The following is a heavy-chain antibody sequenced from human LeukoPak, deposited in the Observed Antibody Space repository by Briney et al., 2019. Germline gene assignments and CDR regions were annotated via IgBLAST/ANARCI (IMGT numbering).Heavy chain of an antibody. CDR1: GFTFSNYW. D-gene: IGHD1-26*01. CDR2: IKQDGSEK. J-gene: IGHJ4*02. CDR3: ARADYSGRIFDY. V-gene: IGHV3-7*04. Sequence: TGGSLRLSCAASGFTFSNYWMTWVRQAPGKGLEWVANIKQDGSEKYYVDSVKGRFTISRDNAKNSLYLQMNSLRAEETAVYYCARADYSGRIFDYWGQGILVIVSS.